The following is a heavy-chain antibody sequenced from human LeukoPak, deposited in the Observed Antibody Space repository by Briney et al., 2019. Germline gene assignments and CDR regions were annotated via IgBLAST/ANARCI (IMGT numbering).Heavy chain of an antibody. CDR1: GGSISSGDYY. CDR3: AREEGGAAGKGFDY. V-gene: IGHV4-30-2*01. J-gene: IGHJ4*02. CDR2: INHSGST. Sequence: SQTLSLTCIVPGGSISSGDYYWSWIRQPPGKGLEWIGYINHSGSTYYKPSLKSRVTISVDRSKNHFSLNLSYVTAADTAVYYCAREEGGAAGKGFDYWGQGTPVTVSS. D-gene: IGHD6-13*01.